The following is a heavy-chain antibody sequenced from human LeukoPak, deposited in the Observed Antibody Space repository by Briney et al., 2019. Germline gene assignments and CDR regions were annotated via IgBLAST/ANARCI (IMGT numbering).Heavy chain of an antibody. J-gene: IGHJ4*02. V-gene: IGHV4-59*02. D-gene: IGHD5-24*01. CDR1: GGSVSSYY. CDR2: IYYSGST. CDR3: AREWGLGDGYKPGSYFDY. Sequence: SETLSLTCTVSGGSVSSYYWSWIRQTPGKGLEWIGYIYYSGSTNYNPSLKSRVTISVDTSKNQFSLKLSSVTAADTAVYYCAREWGLGDGYKPGSYFDYWGQGTLVTVSS.